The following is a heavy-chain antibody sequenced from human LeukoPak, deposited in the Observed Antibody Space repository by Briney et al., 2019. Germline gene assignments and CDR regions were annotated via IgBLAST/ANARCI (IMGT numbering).Heavy chain of an antibody. J-gene: IGHJ6*03. CDR2: ISTSSSYI. CDR3: ARDQPLTVSTWGYFYYYMDV. V-gene: IGHV3-21*01. Sequence: GGSLRLSCAASGFTFSTYSMNWVRQAPGKGLEWVSSISTSSSYIYYADSVKGRFTISRDNAKNSLYLQMNSLRAEDTAVYFCARDQPLTVSTWGYFYYYMDVWGRGTTVTVSS. D-gene: IGHD4-17*01. CDR1: GFTFSTYS.